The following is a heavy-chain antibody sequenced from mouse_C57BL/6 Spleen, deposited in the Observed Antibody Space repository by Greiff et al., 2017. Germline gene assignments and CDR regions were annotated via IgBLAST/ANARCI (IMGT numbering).Heavy chain of an antibody. D-gene: IGHD2-3*01. CDR3: ARNSDGYNWYCDV. CDR2: IYPGDGDT. Sequence: QVQLKESGPELVKPGASVKISCKASGYAFSSSWMNWVKQRPGKGLEWIGRIYPGDGDTNYNGKFKGKATLTADKSSSTAYMQLSSLTSEDSAVYFCARNSDGYNWYCDVWGTGTTVTVSS. CDR1: GYAFSSSW. V-gene: IGHV1-82*01. J-gene: IGHJ1*03.